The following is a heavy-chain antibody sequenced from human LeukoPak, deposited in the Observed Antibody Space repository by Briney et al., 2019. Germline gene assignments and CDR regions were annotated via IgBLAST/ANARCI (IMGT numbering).Heavy chain of an antibody. D-gene: IGHD6-13*01. CDR2: IYRDGTT. Sequence: QAPWKRLEMTSIIYRDGTTYYADSVKGRFTMYRDNSKKTVYLQMNSLRAEDTAVYYCARPGAAVAGTAFNYWGQGTLVTVSS. J-gene: IGHJ4*02. V-gene: IGHV3-66*04. CDR3: ARPGAAVAGTAFNY.